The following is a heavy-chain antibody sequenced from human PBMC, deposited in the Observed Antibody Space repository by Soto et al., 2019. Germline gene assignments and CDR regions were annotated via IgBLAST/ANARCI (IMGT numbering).Heavy chain of an antibody. CDR3: ARSTQSTVTTSDY. Sequence: QVQLQESGPGLVKPSQTLSLTCTVSGGSISSGGYYWSWIRQHPGKGLEWIGYIYYSGSTYYNPSLTIRVTISVGTSKNQVSLNLSSVTAADTAVYYCARSTQSTVTTSDYWGQGTLVTVSS. J-gene: IGHJ4*02. CDR1: GGSISSGGYY. D-gene: IGHD4-17*01. CDR2: IYYSGST. V-gene: IGHV4-31*03.